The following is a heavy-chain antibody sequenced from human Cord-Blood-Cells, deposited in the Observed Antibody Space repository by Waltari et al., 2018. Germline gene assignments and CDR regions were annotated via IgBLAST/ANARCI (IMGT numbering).Heavy chain of an antibody. CDR3: ARQTGNWFDP. CDR1: GGPIRSSSYY. CDR2: IYYSGST. D-gene: IGHD7-27*01. V-gene: IGHV4-39*01. Sequence: QLQLQESGPGLVKPSETLSLTCPVSGGPIRSSSYYWGWIRQPPGKGLEWIGSIYYSGSTYSTPSLKSRVTISVDTYKNQFSLKLSSLTATDTAVYYCARQTGNWFDPWGQGTLVTVSS. J-gene: IGHJ5*02.